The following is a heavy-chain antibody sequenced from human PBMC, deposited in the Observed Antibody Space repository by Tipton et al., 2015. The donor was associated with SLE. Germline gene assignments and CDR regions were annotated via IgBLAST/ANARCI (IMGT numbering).Heavy chain of an antibody. CDR1: GYSISSGYY. D-gene: IGHD3-9*01. CDR2: IYHSGST. CDR3: AREEYYDILTGYSKGGGFDY. V-gene: IGHV4-38-2*02. Sequence: TLSLTCAVSGYSISSGYYWGWIRQPPGKGLEWIGSIYHSGSTYYNPSLKSRVTISVDTSKNQFSLKLSSVTAADTAVYYCAREEYYDILTGYSKGGGFDYWGQGTLVTVSS. J-gene: IGHJ4*02.